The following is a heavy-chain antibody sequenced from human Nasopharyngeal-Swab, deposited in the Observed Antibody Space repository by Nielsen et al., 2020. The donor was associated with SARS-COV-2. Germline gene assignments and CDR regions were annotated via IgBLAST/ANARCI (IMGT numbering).Heavy chain of an antibody. CDR2: INPSGGST. D-gene: IGHD5-18*01. V-gene: IGHV1-46*01. Sequence: SVKVSCKASGYTFTSYYMHWVRQAPGQGLEWMGIINPSGGSTSYAQKFQGRVTMTRDTSTSTVYMELSSLRSEDTAVYYCARVAAMATAYYYYGMDVWGQGTTVTVSS. CDR1: GYTFTSYY. CDR3: ARVAAMATAYYYYGMDV. J-gene: IGHJ6*02.